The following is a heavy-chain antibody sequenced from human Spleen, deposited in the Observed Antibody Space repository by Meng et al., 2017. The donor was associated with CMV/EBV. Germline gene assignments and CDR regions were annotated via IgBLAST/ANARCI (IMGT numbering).Heavy chain of an antibody. CDR3: ARSYITGYYYYAMDV. V-gene: IGHV3-30-3*01. CDR1: GFTFSSYS. CDR2: ISYDGSNK. J-gene: IGHJ6*02. D-gene: IGHD1-14*01. Sequence: GGSLRLSCAASGFTFSSYSMHWVRQAPGKGLESVAVISYDGSNKYYADSVKGRFTISRDNSKNTLYLQMNSLRAEDTTVYYCARSYITGYYYYAMDVWGQGTTVTVSS.